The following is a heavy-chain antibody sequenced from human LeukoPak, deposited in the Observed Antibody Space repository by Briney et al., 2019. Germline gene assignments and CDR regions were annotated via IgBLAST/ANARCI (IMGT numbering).Heavy chain of an antibody. Sequence: GGSLRLSCAASGFSFSSYSMNWVRQAPGKGLEWVSSISSSSSYIYYADSVKGRFTISRDNAKNSLYLQMNSLRAEDTAVYYCAKGAGWSGKDYYYMDVWGKGTTVTVSS. CDR2: ISSSSSYI. V-gene: IGHV3-21*04. D-gene: IGHD3-3*01. CDR1: GFSFSSYS. J-gene: IGHJ6*03. CDR3: AKGAGWSGKDYYYMDV.